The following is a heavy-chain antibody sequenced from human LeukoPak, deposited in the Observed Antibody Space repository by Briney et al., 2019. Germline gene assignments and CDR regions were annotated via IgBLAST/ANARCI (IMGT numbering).Heavy chain of an antibody. V-gene: IGHV1-18*01. Sequence: EASVKVSCKASGYTFTNHGISWVRQAPGQGLEWMGRISTYNGNTNYAQKLQGRVTMTTDTSTSTAYMDLRSLRSDDTAVYYCARSGGWAYGDYDGFIAFDIWGQGTMVTVSS. J-gene: IGHJ3*02. CDR1: GYTFTNHG. D-gene: IGHD4-17*01. CDR3: ARSGGWAYGDYDGFIAFDI. CDR2: ISTYNGNT.